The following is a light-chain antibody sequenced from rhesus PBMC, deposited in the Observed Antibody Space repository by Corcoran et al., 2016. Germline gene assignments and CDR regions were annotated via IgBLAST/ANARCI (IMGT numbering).Light chain of an antibody. CDR1: SSEIGGYHY. CDR3: SSYAGSNTFV. Sequence: QAALTQPRSVSGSPGQSVTISCTGTSSEIGGYHYVSWYQQHPGTAPKLMIYEVSKRPSGVSDRFSGSKSGNTASLTILGLQDEDEADYYGSSYAGSNTFVFGSGTKLTV. CDR2: EVS. V-gene: IGLV2-32*02. J-gene: IGLJ6*01.